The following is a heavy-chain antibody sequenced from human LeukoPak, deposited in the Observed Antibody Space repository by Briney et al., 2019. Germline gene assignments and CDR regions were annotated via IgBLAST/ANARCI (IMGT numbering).Heavy chain of an antibody. CDR3: FANSGSYQGWFDP. D-gene: IGHD1-26*01. J-gene: IGHJ5*02. CDR1: GYTFIDYY. V-gene: IGHV1-69-2*01. CDR2: VDPQNNRK. Sequence: ASVKVSCKASGYTFIDYYIHWVHQAPGKGLEWIGRVDPQNNRKKYAEKIQGRVTIAADTSTDTAYMELSSLTSEDTGVYYCFANSGSYQGWFDPWGQGTLVTVSS.